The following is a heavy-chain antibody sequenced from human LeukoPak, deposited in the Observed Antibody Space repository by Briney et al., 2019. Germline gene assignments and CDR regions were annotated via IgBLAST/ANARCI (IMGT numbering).Heavy chain of an antibody. CDR3: AKRGIVIRGILVIGYHQEAYHYDF. Sequence: GGSLRLSCVVSGISLSNYAMTWVRQAPGKGLEWVSYISERGGSTTYADSVKGRFTTSRDTSLNTLYLQMASLRAEDTAVYFCAKRGIVIRGILVIGYHQEAYHYDFWGQGVLVTVSS. V-gene: IGHV3-23*01. D-gene: IGHD3-10*01. CDR1: GISLSNYA. CDR2: ISERGGST. J-gene: IGHJ4*02.